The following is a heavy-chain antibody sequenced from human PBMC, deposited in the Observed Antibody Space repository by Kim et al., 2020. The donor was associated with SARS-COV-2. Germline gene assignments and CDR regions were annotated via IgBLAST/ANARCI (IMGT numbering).Heavy chain of an antibody. CDR2: IYYXGST. CDR3: ARHGARAFGRXVDAGYFDF. CDR1: GGSISSSSYY. Sequence: SETLSLTCTVSGGSISSSSYYWGWIRQPPGXGLEWIGSIYYXGSTYYNPSLKSRSTISVNXSKNQXSLELSSVTAADTAVYYCARHGARAFGRXVDAGYFDFXXXGTLXXVSS. D-gene: IGHD2-8*02. V-gene: IGHV4-39*01. J-gene: IGHJ4*02.